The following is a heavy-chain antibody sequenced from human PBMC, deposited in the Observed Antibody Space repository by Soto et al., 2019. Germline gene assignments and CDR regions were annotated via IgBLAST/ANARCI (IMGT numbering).Heavy chain of an antibody. J-gene: IGHJ4*02. CDR1: GGSISSSSYY. CDR3: ARHPHLYDYIWGSYFDYFDY. V-gene: IGHV4-39*01. CDR2: IYYSGST. D-gene: IGHD3-16*01. Sequence: SETLSLTCTVSGGSISSSSYYWGWIRQPPGKGLEWIGSIYYSGSTYYNPSLKSRVTISVDTSKNQFSLKLSSVTAADTAVYYCARHPHLYDYIWGSYFDYFDYWGQGTLVTVSS.